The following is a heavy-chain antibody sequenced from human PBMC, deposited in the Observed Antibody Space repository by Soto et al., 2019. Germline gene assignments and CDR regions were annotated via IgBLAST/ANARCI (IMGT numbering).Heavy chain of an antibody. V-gene: IGHV1-69*13. CDR1: GGTFSSYA. CDR3: ARGTDMYYDILTGSMSY. CDR2: IIPIFGTA. Sequence: SVKVSCKASGGTFSSYAISWVRQAPGQGLEWMGGIIPIFGTANYAQKFQGRVTITADESTSTAYMELSSLRSEDTAVYYCARGTDMYYDILTGSMSYWGQGTLVTVSS. D-gene: IGHD3-9*01. J-gene: IGHJ4*02.